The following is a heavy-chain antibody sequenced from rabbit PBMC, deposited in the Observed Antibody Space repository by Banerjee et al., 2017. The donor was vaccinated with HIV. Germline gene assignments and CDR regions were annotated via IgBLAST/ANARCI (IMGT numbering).Heavy chain of an antibody. CDR1: GLDFNSNHW. Sequence: QSLEESGGDLVKPGASLTLTCKVSGLDFNSNHWICWVRQAPGKGPEWIACIYTGSSGTTYYANWAKGRFTISKTSSTTVTLQMTSLTAADTATYFCARGTYGYAGYAYATEVFNLWGQGTLVTVS. CDR3: ARGTYGYAGYAYATEVFNL. V-gene: IGHV1S40*01. J-gene: IGHJ4*01. CDR2: IYTGSSGTT. D-gene: IGHD6-1*01.